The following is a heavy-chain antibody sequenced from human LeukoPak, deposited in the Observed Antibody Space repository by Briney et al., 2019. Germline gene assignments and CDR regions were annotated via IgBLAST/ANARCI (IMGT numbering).Heavy chain of an antibody. J-gene: IGHJ6*03. V-gene: IGHV3-48*01. Sequence: GGSLRLSCAASGFTFSSYSMNWVRQAPGKGLEWVSNISSSSSTIYYADSVRGRFTISRDNAKNSLYLQMNSLRAEDTAVYYCARAEDYYYYMDVWGKGTTVTVSS. CDR2: ISSSSSTI. CDR1: GFTFSSYS. CDR3: ARAEDYYYYMDV.